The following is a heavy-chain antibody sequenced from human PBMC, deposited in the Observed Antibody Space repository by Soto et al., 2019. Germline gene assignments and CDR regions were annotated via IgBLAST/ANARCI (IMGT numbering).Heavy chain of an antibody. V-gene: IGHV3-49*04. CDR2: IRSKAYGGTT. CDR3: TSPGYSSGWPQGFDY. CDR1: GVTFGNYA. D-gene: IGHD6-19*01. J-gene: IGHJ4*02. Sequence: PGGSLSLSCTATGVTFGNYAMSWARQSPGTGQEWVGFIRSKAYGGTTEYAASVKGRFTISRDDSKSIAYLQMNSLETEDTAVYYCTSPGYSSGWPQGFDYWGQGTLVTGSS.